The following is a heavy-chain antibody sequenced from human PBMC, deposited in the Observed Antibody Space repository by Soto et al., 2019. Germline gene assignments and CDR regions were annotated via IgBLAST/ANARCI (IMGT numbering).Heavy chain of an antibody. J-gene: IGHJ5*02. Sequence: PSETLSLSCAVSRHSISSGFYWGWIRQPRGKGLEWIGNIYHSGSTYYNPSLKSRVTMSVDTSKSQFSLKLSSVTAADTAVYYCARSKYYGSGNYYFNWFDPWGQGTLVTVSS. V-gene: IGHV4-38-2*01. CDR3: ARSKYYGSGNYYFNWFDP. CDR2: IYHSGST. D-gene: IGHD3-10*01. CDR1: RHSISSGFY.